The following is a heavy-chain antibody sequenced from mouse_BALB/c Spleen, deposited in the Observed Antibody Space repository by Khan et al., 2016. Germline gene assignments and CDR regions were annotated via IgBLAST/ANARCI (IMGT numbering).Heavy chain of an antibody. CDR2: IYPGDGDT. CDR3: VRDGEGDY. CDR1: GYAFSSYW. Sequence: QVQLQQSGAELVRPGSSVKISCKASGYAFSSYWMNWVKQRPGQGLEWIGQIYPGDGDTNYNGKFKGKATLTVDKSSSTAYMQLSRLTSEDAAVXFCVRDGEGDYWGQGTSLTVSS. V-gene: IGHV1-80*01. J-gene: IGHJ2*03.